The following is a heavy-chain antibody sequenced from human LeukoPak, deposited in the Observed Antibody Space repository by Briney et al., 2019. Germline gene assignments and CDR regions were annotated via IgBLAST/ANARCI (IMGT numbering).Heavy chain of an antibody. V-gene: IGHV3-23*01. Sequence: GGSQRLSCVASGFTFGTYAMTWVRQAPGKGLEGVSGISGSGGDTYYADSVKGRFIISRDNSKNTLFLQMNSLRAEDTAVFYCAKTRSIMVRGVMDVWGKGTTVTVSS. D-gene: IGHD3-10*01. CDR1: GFTFGTYA. J-gene: IGHJ6*04. CDR2: ISGSGGDT. CDR3: AKTRSIMVRGVMDV.